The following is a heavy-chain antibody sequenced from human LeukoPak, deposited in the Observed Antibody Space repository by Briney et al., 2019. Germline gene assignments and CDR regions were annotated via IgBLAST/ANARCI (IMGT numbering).Heavy chain of an antibody. D-gene: IGHD3-10*01. J-gene: IGHJ5*02. V-gene: IGHV3-23*01. CDR2: ISGSGGST. CDR3: AKDYYGSGSIGRGWFDP. CDR1: GFTFSSYA. Sequence: PGGSLRLSCAASGFTFSSYAMSWVRQAPGKGLEWVSAISGSGGSTYYADSVKGRFTISRDNSKNTLYLQMNSLRAEDTAVYYCAKDYYGSGSIGRGWFDPWGQGTPVTVSS.